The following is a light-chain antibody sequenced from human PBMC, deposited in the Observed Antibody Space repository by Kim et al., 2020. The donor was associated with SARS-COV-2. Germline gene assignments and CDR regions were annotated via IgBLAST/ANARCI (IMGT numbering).Light chain of an antibody. CDR3: CSYAGSYTNYV. J-gene: IGLJ1*01. Sequence: QSVTISCTGISSDVGGYNYVSWYQQHPGKAPKLMIYDVSKRPSGVPDRFSGSKSGNTASLTISGLQAEDEADYYCCSYAGSYTNYVFGTGTKVTVL. V-gene: IGLV2-11*01. CDR2: DVS. CDR1: SSDVGGYNY.